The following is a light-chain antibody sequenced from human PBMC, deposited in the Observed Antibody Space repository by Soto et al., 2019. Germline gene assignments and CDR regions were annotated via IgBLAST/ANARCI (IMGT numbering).Light chain of an antibody. J-gene: IGKJ1*01. Sequence: ERVLTQCPPTLSSSPGERAALCYRASQSVSSYLAWYQQKPGQAPRLLIYDASNRATGIPARFSGSGSVTDFTLSISGLETEGFAFYSWRHPSDWPGKCGQGTKVDIK. CDR3: RHPSDWPGK. CDR1: QSVSSY. V-gene: IGKV3-11*01. CDR2: DAS.